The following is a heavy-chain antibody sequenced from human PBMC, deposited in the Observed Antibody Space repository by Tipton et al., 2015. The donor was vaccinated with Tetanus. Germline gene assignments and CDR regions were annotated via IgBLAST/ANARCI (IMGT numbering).Heavy chain of an antibody. CDR1: GDSISRGGYF. V-gene: IGHV4-31*02. CDR2: IYYSGDT. Sequence: LRLSCTVSGDSISRGGYFWNWIRQRPGKGPEWIGYIYYSGDTYYNPSLKSRVSMSVDTSKNQFSLNLTSVTAADTAVYYCARGCYVWGAVTRNAEYFQHCGQGTLVIVSS. J-gene: IGHJ1*01. CDR3: ARGCYVWGAVTRNAEYFQH. D-gene: IGHD3-16*01.